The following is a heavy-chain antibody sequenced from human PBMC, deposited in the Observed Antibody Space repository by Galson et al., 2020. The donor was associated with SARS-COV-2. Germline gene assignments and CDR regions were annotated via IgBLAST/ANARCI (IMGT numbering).Heavy chain of an antibody. V-gene: IGHV5-51*01. Sequence: GESLKISCKGSGYNFTSYWNGWVRQIPGKGLEWMGSIYPGDSDTRYSPSFLGKVTIPADKSISTASLQWSSLKASDTAMYYCASGGGPYYFDYWGQGTLVTVSS. CDR3: ASGGGPYYFDY. J-gene: IGHJ4*02. D-gene: IGHD2-15*01. CDR2: IYPGDSDT. CDR1: GYNFTSYW.